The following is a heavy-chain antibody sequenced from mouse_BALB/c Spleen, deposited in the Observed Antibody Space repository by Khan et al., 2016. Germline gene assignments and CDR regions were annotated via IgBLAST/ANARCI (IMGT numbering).Heavy chain of an antibody. Sequence: QVRLQQPGAELMKPGASVKISCKATGYTFSNYWIEWVKQRPGHGLEWIGDILPGNANSNYNENLKGKATLTADTSSNTAYMQLSSLTSEDSAVYYCARAWYSMDYWGQGTSVTVSS. CDR3: ARAWYSMDY. CDR1: GYTFSNYW. CDR2: ILPGNANS. V-gene: IGHV1-9*01. J-gene: IGHJ4*01.